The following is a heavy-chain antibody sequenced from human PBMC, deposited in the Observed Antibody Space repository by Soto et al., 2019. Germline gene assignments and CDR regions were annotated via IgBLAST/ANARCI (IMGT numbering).Heavy chain of an antibody. CDR3: ARHHGPTTSENWCDP. Sequence: QVHLVQSGVEVKTPGASVKVSCQASGYTFFTYDISWVRQAPGQGREWMGWISTYSGDTKYAQKFQGRVTMTTDTSTTTAYLELRSLRSDDTAVYYCARHHGPTTSENWCDPGGQGTLVTVSS. J-gene: IGHJ5*02. CDR1: GYTFFTYD. V-gene: IGHV1-18*01. D-gene: IGHD5-12*01. CDR2: ISTYSGDT.